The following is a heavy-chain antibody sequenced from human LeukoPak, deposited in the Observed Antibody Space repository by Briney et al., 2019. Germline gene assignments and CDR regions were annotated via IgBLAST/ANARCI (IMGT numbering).Heavy chain of an antibody. CDR2: IYYSGST. CDR3: ARTSLVTTFDP. Sequence: PSETLSLTCTVSGGSISSHYWSWIRQPPGKGLEWIGYIYYSGSTNYNPSLKSRVTISVDTSKNQFSLKLSSVTAADTAVYYYARTSLVTTFDPWGQGTLVTVSS. V-gene: IGHV4-59*11. CDR1: GGSISSHY. D-gene: IGHD4-17*01. J-gene: IGHJ5*02.